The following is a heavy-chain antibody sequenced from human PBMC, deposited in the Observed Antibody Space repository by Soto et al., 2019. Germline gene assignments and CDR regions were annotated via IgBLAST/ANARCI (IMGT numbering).Heavy chain of an antibody. J-gene: IGHJ4*02. CDR1: GFTFSSYG. CDR2: ISYDGSNK. D-gene: IGHD6-19*01. CDR3: AKVSSSGLVSRLVYYFDY. Sequence: GGSLRLSCAASGFTFSSYGMHWVRQAPGKGLEWVAVISYDGSNKYYADSVKGRFTISRDNSKNTLYLQMNSLRAEDTAVYYCAKVSSSGLVSRLVYYFDYWGQGTLVTVSS. V-gene: IGHV3-30*18.